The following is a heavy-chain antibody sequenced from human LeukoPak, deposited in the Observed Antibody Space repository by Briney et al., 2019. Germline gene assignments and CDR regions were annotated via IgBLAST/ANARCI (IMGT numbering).Heavy chain of an antibody. V-gene: IGHV3-30*04. CDR3: ARGRDYYGSGSYYKVSIDP. CDR1: GFTFSSYA. D-gene: IGHD3-10*01. CDR2: ISYDGSNK. J-gene: IGHJ5*02. Sequence: PGGSLRLSCAAPGFTFSSYAMHWVRQAPGKWLEWVAVISYDGSNKYYADSVKGRFTISRDNSKNTLYPQMNSLRAEDKAVYYCARGRDYYGSGSYYKVSIDPWGQGTLVTVSS.